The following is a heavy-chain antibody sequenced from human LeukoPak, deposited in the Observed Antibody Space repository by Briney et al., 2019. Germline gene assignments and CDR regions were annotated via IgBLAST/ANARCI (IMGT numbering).Heavy chain of an antibody. Sequence: PGGSLRLSCAASGFTFSSYAMGWVRQAPGKGLEWVSAISGSGGSTYYADSVKGRFTISRDNSKNTLYLQMNSLRAEDTAVYYCAKGRVWGSYPPNDAFDIWGQGTMVTVSS. CDR2: ISGSGGST. D-gene: IGHD3-16*02. CDR3: AKGRVWGSYPPNDAFDI. J-gene: IGHJ3*02. V-gene: IGHV3-23*01. CDR1: GFTFSSYA.